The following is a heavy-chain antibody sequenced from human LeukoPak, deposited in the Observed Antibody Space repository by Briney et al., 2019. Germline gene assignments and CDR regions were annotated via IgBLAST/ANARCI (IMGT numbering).Heavy chain of an antibody. V-gene: IGHV1-3*04. D-gene: IGHD1-26*01. J-gene: IGHJ4*02. CDR3: ARDPYEVGGFEY. CDR1: GYTFINYA. CDR2: INSGNGNT. Sequence: ASVKLSCKTSGYTFINYAMQWVRQAPGQRLEWVGWINSGNGNTKYSQKLQGRVTITTDTSASTAYMELSSLTSEDTAVYYCARDPYEVGGFEYWGQGTPVTVSS.